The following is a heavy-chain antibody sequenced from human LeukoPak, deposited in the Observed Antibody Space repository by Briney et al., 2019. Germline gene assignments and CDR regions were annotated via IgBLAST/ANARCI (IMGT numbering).Heavy chain of an antibody. CDR2: ISSSGSTI. D-gene: IGHD4-17*01. V-gene: IGHV3-11*01. CDR3: AREGLKYGDYPDY. J-gene: IGHJ4*02. Sequence: GGSLRLSCAASGFTFSDYYMSWIRQALGRGLEWVSYISSSGSTIYYADSVKGRFTISRDNAKNSLYLQMNSLRAEDTAVYYCAREGLKYGDYPDYWGQGTLVTVSS. CDR1: GFTFSDYY.